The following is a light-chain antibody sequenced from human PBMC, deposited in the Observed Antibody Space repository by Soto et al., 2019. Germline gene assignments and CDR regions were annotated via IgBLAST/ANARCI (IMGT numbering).Light chain of an antibody. J-gene: IGLJ1*01. CDR1: SSDVGGYNY. CDR2: EVS. CDR3: ISYTSSSTSYV. V-gene: IGLV2-14*01. Sequence: QSVLTQPASVSGSPGQSITISCTGTSSDVGGYNYVAWYQQHPGKVTRLMIYEVSNRPSGVSNRFSGSKSGSTASLTISGLQAEDEADYYCISYTSSSTSYVFGTGTKLTVL.